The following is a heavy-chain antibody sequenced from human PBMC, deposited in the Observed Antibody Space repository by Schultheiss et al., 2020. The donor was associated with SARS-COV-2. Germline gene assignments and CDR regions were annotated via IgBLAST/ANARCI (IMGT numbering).Heavy chain of an antibody. CDR1: GFTFSSYW. J-gene: IGHJ4*02. CDR3: ATQYCSGGSCSTSPLDY. D-gene: IGHD2-15*01. CDR2: INNDGSST. V-gene: IGHV3-74*01. Sequence: GGSLRLSCAASGFTFSSYWMHWVRQAPGKGLVWVSRINNDGSSTTYADSVKGRFTISRDNSKNTLYLQMNSLRAEDTAVYYCATQYCSGGSCSTSPLDYWGQGTLVTVSS.